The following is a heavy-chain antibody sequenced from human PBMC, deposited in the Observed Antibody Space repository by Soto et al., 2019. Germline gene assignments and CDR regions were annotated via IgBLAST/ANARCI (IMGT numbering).Heavy chain of an antibody. D-gene: IGHD4-17*01. V-gene: IGHV4-30-2*01. Sequence: QLQLQESGSGLVKPSQTLSLTCAVSGGSISSGGYSWSWIRQPPGKGLEWIGYIYHSGCSYYNPSLQRRVHISVDRSKKLFSLKLSSVTAADTAVNYCARAHYGDYGYGMDVWGQGTTVTVSS. CDR3: ARAHYGDYGYGMDV. J-gene: IGHJ6*02. CDR1: GGSISSGGYS. CDR2: IYHSGCS.